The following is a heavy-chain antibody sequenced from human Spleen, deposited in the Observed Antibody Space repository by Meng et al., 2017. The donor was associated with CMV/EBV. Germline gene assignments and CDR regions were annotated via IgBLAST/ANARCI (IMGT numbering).Heavy chain of an antibody. CDR3: AKDKGTLERGVGYSDY. CDR2: LSYDGSKT. CDR1: GFTFSNYYA. Sequence: GGSLRLSCAASGFTFSNYYAMHWVRQAPGKGLEWVAALSYDGSKTFYADSVKGRVTISRDSSKNTLYLQMNSLRAEDTAVYYCAKDKGTLERGVGYSDYWGQGTLVTVSS. J-gene: IGHJ4*02. D-gene: IGHD1-1*01. V-gene: IGHV3-30-3*01.